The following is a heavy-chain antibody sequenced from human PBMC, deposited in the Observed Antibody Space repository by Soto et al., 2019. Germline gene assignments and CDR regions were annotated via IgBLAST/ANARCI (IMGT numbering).Heavy chain of an antibody. D-gene: IGHD6-19*01. CDR2: IIPIFGTA. J-gene: IGHJ6*02. Sequence: GASVKVSCKASGGTFSSYAISWVRQAPGQGLEWMGGIIPIFGTANYAQKFQGRVTITADESTSTAYMELSSLRSEDTAVYYCARDGSRPYSSGWYGMDVWGQGTTVTVSS. CDR3: ARDGSRPYSSGWYGMDV. CDR1: GGTFSSYA. V-gene: IGHV1-69*13.